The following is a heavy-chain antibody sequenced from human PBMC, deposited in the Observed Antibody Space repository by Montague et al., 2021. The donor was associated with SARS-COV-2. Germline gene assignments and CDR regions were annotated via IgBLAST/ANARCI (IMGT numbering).Heavy chain of an antibody. D-gene: IGHD5-12*01. V-gene: IGHV4-34*01. CDR1: GGSFSGYY. Sequence: SETLSLTCAVYGGSFSGYYWSWIRQPPGRGLEWIGEINHSGGTNYNPSLKSRVTISVDTSKNQFSLKLSSVTAADTVVYYCAREVGRGYSGYEGEYWGQGTLVTVSS. CDR2: INHSGGT. J-gene: IGHJ4*02. CDR3: AREVGRGYSGYEGEY.